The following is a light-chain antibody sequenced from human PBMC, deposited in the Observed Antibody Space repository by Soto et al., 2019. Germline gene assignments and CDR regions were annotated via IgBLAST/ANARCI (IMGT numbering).Light chain of an antibody. J-gene: IGLJ1*01. Sequence: QSVLTQPASVSGSPGQSITISFTGTSSDVGGYNYVSWYQQHPGKAPKLMIYEVSNRPSGVSNRFSGSKSGNTASLTISGLQAEDEADYYCSSYTSSSTYVFGTGTKSPS. CDR2: EVS. CDR1: SSDVGGYNY. V-gene: IGLV2-14*01. CDR3: SSYTSSSTYV.